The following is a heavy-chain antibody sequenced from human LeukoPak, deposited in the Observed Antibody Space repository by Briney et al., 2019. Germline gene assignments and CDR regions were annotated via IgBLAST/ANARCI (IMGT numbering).Heavy chain of an antibody. V-gene: IGHV4-38-2*02. D-gene: IGHD3-22*01. J-gene: IGHJ6*03. CDR3: ARGTTGLYYDSSGQTEYFYYYMDV. Sequence: NPSETLSLTCTVSGYSISSGYYWGWIRQPPGKGLEWIGSIYHSGSTYYNPSLKSRVTISVDTSKNQFSLKLSSVTAADTAVYYCARGTTGLYYDSSGQTEYFYYYMDVWGKGTTLTVSS. CDR1: GYSISSGYY. CDR2: IYHSGST.